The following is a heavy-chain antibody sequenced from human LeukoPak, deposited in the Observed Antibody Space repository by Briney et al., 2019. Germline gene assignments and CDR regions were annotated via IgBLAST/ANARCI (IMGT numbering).Heavy chain of an antibody. D-gene: IGHD3-10*01. CDR2: INAGNGNT. V-gene: IGHV1-3*01. J-gene: IGHJ3*02. CDR1: GYTFTSYA. Sequence: ASVRVSCTASGYTFTSYAMHWVRQAPGQRLEWMGWINAGNGNTKYSQKFQGRVTMTRDTSTSTVYMELSSLRSEDTAVYYCASGFYGSRAFDIWGQGTMVTVSS. CDR3: ASGFYGSRAFDI.